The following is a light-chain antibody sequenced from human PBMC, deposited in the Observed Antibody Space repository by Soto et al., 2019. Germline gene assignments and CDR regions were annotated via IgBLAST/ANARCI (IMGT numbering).Light chain of an antibody. CDR1: QGISNY. V-gene: IGKV1-27*01. CDR3: QKYNRAPWT. CDR2: VAS. J-gene: IGKJ1*01. Sequence: DIQMTQSPSSLPASVEDRVTITCRASQGISNYLAWYQQHPGKVPKLLIYVASTLQSGVPSRFSGSGSGTDFTLTISSLQPEDVATYYCQKYNRAPWTFGQGNKVEIK.